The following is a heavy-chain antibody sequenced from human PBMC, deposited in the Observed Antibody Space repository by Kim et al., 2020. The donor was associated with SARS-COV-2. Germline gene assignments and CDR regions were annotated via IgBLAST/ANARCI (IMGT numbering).Heavy chain of an antibody. CDR3: AKVIGTGGNYYFDY. CDR1: GFTFSSYA. D-gene: IGHD2-21*02. J-gene: IGHJ4*02. V-gene: IGHV3-23*01. Sequence: GGSLRLSCAASGFTFSSYAMSWVRQAPGKGLEGVSAISGSGGSTYYADYVKGRFTISRDNSKNTLYLQMNSLRAEDTAVYYCAKVIGTGGNYYFDYWGQGTLLTVSS. CDR2: ISGSGGST.